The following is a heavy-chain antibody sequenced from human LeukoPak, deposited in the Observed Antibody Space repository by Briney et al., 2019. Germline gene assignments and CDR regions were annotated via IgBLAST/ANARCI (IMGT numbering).Heavy chain of an antibody. J-gene: IGHJ4*02. D-gene: IGHD3-22*01. CDR2: IIPIFGTA. Sequence: ASVKVSCKASGGTFSSYAISWVRQAPGQGLEWMGGIIPIFGTANYAQKFQGRVTITTDESTGTAYMELSSLRSEDTAVYYCARAYDSSGFGFDYWGQGTLVTVSS. V-gene: IGHV1-69*05. CDR3: ARAYDSSGFGFDY. CDR1: GGTFSSYA.